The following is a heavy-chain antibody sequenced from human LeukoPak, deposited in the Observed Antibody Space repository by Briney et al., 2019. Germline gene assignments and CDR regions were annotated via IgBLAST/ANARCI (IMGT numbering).Heavy chain of an antibody. CDR2: ITSDGSAP. V-gene: IGHV3-74*03. CDR3: AKVVGYCGGNDAEWYYYCNYDKDV. J-gene: IGHJ6*02. Sequence: GGSLRLSCAVSGFALSSYCTHWVCGAPGKGVVWVSRITSDGSAPTYAHPVKGRFPISRDHAKTTLYLQMNSLRAEATPVFSCAKVVGYCGGNDAEWYYYCNYDKDVWGQGTTVTVSS. CDR1: GFALSSYC. D-gene: IGHD2-21*01.